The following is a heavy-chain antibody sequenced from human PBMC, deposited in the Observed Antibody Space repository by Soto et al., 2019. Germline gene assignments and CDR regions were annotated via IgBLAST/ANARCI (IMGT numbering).Heavy chain of an antibody. D-gene: IGHD6-13*01. J-gene: IGHJ6*02. CDR3: ARGHSSSWYAQDYYYGMDV. CDR2: IYYSGST. V-gene: IGHV4-31*03. CDR1: GGSISSGGYY. Sequence: SETLSLTCTVSGGSISSGGYYWSWIRQHPGKGLEWIGYIYYSGSTYYNPSLKSRVTISVDTSKNQFSLKLSSVTAADTAVYYCARGHSSSWYAQDYYYGMDVWGQGTTVTVSS.